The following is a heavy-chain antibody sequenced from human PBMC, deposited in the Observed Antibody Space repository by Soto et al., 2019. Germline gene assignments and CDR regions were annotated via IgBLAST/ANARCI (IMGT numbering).Heavy chain of an antibody. Sequence: QVQLAQSGAEVKKPGASVTVSCKASGYTFSSYGISWVRQAPGQGLEWVGWISVHNGYTKYATELQGRVTMTTDTSTSTAYMELRSLRSDDSAVYFCARLEHNFGPHDYRGQGTLVTVTS. CDR3: ARLEHNFGPHDY. V-gene: IGHV1-18*01. CDR2: ISVHNGYT. D-gene: IGHD1-1*01. CDR1: GYTFSSYG. J-gene: IGHJ4*02.